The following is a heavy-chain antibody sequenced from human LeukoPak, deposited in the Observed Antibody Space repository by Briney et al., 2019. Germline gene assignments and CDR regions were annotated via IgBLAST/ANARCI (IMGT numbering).Heavy chain of an antibody. V-gene: IGHV3-21*01. J-gene: IGHJ4*02. CDR3: ARDRAAAGTGFGY. CDR2: ISSSSSYI. D-gene: IGHD6-13*01. CDR1: GFTFSSYS. Sequence: GGSLRLSCAASGFTFSSYSMNWVRQAPGKGLEWVSSISSSSSYIYYADSVKGRFTISRDNAKNSLYLQMNSLRAEDTAVYYCARDRAAAGTGFGYWGQGTLVTVSS.